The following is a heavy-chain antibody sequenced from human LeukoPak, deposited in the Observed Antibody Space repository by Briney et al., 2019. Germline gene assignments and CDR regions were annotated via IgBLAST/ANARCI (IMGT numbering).Heavy chain of an antibody. CDR2: ISTDNGNT. Sequence: GASVKVSCRASGYTFTSYGISWARQAPGRGLEWMGWISTDNGNTNYAQKLQGRVTMTTDTSTSTAYMELRSLRSDDTAVYYCASYNALTIFGVVGKPYYYYYMDVWGKGTTVTVSS. D-gene: IGHD3-3*01. CDR3: ASYNALTIFGVVGKPYYYYYMDV. V-gene: IGHV1-18*01. J-gene: IGHJ6*03. CDR1: GYTFTSYG.